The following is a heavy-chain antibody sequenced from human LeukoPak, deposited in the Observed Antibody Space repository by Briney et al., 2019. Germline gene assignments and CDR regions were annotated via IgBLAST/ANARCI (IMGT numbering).Heavy chain of an antibody. Sequence: GGSLRLSCAASGFTFSSYAMSWVRQAPGKGLEWVSAISGSGGSTYYADSVKGRFTISRDNSKNTLYLQMNSLRAEDTAVYYCAKDRGRNYYGSGSYLPDAFDIWGQGTMVAVSS. D-gene: IGHD3-10*01. CDR2: ISGSGGST. V-gene: IGHV3-23*01. CDR1: GFTFSSYA. CDR3: AKDRGRNYYGSGSYLPDAFDI. J-gene: IGHJ3*02.